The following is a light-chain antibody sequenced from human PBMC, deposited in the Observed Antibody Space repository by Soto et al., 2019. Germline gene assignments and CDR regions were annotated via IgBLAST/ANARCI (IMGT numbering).Light chain of an antibody. CDR2: KAS. CDR1: QSISSW. Sequence: DLQMTQSPSTLSASVGDRVTITCRAGQSISSWLAWYQQKPGKAPKLLIYKASSLESGVPSRFSGSGSGTEFTLTISSLQPDDFATYYCQQYTSDPRWTFGQGAKVDIK. V-gene: IGKV1-5*03. J-gene: IGKJ1*01. CDR3: QQYTSDPRWT.